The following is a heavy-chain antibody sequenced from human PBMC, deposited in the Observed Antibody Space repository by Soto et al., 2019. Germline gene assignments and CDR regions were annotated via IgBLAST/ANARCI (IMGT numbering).Heavy chain of an antibody. Sequence: ASETLFLTCTVSGGSISSGGYYWSWIRQHPGKGLEWIGYIYYSGSTYYNPSLKSRVTISVDTSKNQFSLKLSSVTAADTAVYYCARGDCTNGVCLFDYWGQGTLVTVSS. J-gene: IGHJ4*02. D-gene: IGHD2-8*01. CDR3: ARGDCTNGVCLFDY. V-gene: IGHV4-31*03. CDR1: GGSISSGGYY. CDR2: IYYSGST.